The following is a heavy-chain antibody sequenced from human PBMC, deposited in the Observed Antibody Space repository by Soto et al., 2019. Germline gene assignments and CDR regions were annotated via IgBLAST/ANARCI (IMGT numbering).Heavy chain of an antibody. CDR2: INPNGGGT. Sequence: AAVKVSCKAAGYTFTDYYIHWVRQAPGQGLEWMGWINPNGGGTNSAENFQGRVTMTRDTSINTAYLELYRLRSDNTAVYYCAREHHFGAWFDPWGHGTLVTDSS. CDR1: GYTFTDYY. CDR3: AREHHFGAWFDP. D-gene: IGHD3-16*01. V-gene: IGHV1-2*02. J-gene: IGHJ5*02.